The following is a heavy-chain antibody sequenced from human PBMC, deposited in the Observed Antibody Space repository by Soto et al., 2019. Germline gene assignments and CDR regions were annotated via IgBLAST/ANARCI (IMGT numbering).Heavy chain of an antibody. J-gene: IGHJ4*02. CDR2: IGTAGDT. CDR3: VRDDVGVGIDS. D-gene: IGHD1-26*01. CDR1: GFTFSSYD. V-gene: IGHV3-13*01. Sequence: PGGSLRLSCAASGFTFSSYDMHWVRQATGKGLEWVSAIGTAGDTFYPGSVKGRFTNSRDNAKNTLFLQMNSLRADDTAVYYCVRDDVGVGIDSWGLGTLVTVSS.